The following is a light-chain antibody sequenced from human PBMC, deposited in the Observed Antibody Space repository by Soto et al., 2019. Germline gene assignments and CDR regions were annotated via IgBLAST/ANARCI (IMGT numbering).Light chain of an antibody. CDR1: QRVSSSY. V-gene: IGKV3-20*01. J-gene: IGKJ1*01. CDR3: QQYGSSPKT. CDR2: GAS. Sequence: GRASRSRTSQRVSSSYLAWYQQKPGQAPRLLIYGASSRATGIPDRFSGSGSGTDFTLTISSLESEDFAVYYCQQYGSSPKTFGQGTRLDIK.